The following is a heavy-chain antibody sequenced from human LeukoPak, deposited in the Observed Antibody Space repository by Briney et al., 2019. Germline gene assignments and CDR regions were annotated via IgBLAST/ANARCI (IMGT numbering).Heavy chain of an antibody. CDR3: ARASVELPDAFDI. D-gene: IGHD1-1*01. J-gene: IGHJ3*02. CDR1: RFTFSSYS. Sequence: GGSLRLSCAASRFTFSSYSMNWVRQAPGKGLEWVSYISSSSSTIYYADSVKGRFTISRDNAKNSLYLQMNSLRAEDTAVYYCARASVELPDAFDIWGQGTMVTVSS. V-gene: IGHV3-48*01. CDR2: ISSSSSTI.